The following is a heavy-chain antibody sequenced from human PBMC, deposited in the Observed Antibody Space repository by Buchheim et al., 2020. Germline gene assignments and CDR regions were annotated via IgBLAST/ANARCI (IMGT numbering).Heavy chain of an antibody. V-gene: IGHV4-30-4*07. Sequence: QVQLQESGPGLVKPSQTLSLTCAVSGGSISSGGYSWSWIRQPPGKGLEWIGYIYYSGSTYYNPSLTSRVTISVDTSKNQFSLKLSSVTAADTAVYYCARVPMVRGVIIGWFDPWGQGTL. J-gene: IGHJ5*02. CDR3: ARVPMVRGVIIGWFDP. CDR2: IYYSGST. D-gene: IGHD3-10*01. CDR1: GGSISSGGYS.